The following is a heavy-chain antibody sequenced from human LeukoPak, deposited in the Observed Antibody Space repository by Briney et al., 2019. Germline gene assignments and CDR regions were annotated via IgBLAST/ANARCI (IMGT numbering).Heavy chain of an antibody. D-gene: IGHD2-2*01. CDR3: ARGGSRSPSPGDY. Sequence: ASVKVSCKASGYAFTSYFVHWVRQAPGQGLEWMGMIHPSGGSTTYAQKFQGRVTLTRDTSTSTVYMDLSSLGSEVTAVYYCARGGSRSPSPGDYWGQGTLVTVSS. CDR1: GYAFTSYF. CDR2: IHPSGGST. V-gene: IGHV1-46*01. J-gene: IGHJ4*02.